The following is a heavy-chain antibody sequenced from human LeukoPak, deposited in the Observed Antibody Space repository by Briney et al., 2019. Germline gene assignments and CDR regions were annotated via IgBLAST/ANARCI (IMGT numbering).Heavy chain of an antibody. CDR3: ARSLTTLTYEGY. Sequence: GGSLRLSCAASGFTFSSYMMNWGRQAPGKGLEWVSSINSGSTYTYYTESVKGRFTVYRDNAKNSLFLQMDSLRAEDTAIYYCARSLTTLTYEGYWGQGTLVTVSS. J-gene: IGHJ4*02. D-gene: IGHD1-1*01. V-gene: IGHV3-21*01. CDR1: GFTFSSYM. CDR2: INSGSTYT.